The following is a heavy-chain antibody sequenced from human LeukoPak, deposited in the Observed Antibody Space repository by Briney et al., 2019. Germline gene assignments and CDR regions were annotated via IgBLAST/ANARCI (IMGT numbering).Heavy chain of an antibody. J-gene: IGHJ3*02. CDR3: ARGSRLGVVGRDAFDI. D-gene: IGHD3-3*01. Sequence: GGSLRLSCAASGFTFSSYAMHWVRQAPGKGLEWVAVISYDGSNKYYADSVKGRFTISRDNAKKSLYLQVNSLRAEDTAVYYCARGSRLGVVGRDAFDIWGQGTMVTVSS. CDR2: ISYDGSNK. CDR1: GFTFSSYA. V-gene: IGHV3-30*04.